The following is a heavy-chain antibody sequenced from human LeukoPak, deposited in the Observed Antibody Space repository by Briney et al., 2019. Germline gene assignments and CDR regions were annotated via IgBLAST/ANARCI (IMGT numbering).Heavy chain of an antibody. CDR2: IYYSGST. CDR1: GGSISSYY. Sequence: ASETLSLTCIVSGGSISSYYWSWIRQPPGKGLEWIGYIYYSGSTNYNPSLKSRVTISVDTSKNQFSLKLSSVTAADTAVYYCASSYGYNYYYYMDVWGKGTTVTVSS. V-gene: IGHV4-59*01. D-gene: IGHD5-18*01. J-gene: IGHJ6*03. CDR3: ASSYGYNYYYYMDV.